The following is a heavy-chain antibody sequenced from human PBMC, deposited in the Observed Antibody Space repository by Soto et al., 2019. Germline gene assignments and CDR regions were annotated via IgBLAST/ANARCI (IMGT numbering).Heavy chain of an antibody. CDR2: ISYDGSNK. CDR1: GFTFSSYA. J-gene: IGHJ4*02. Sequence: GGSLRLSCAASGFTFSSYAMHWVRQAPGKGLEWVAVISYDGSNKYYADSVKGRFTISRDNSKNTLYLQMNSLRAEDTAVYYCARDFSRWLPSYYFDYWGQGTLVTVSS. V-gene: IGHV3-30-3*01. CDR3: ARDFSRWLPSYYFDY. D-gene: IGHD5-12*01.